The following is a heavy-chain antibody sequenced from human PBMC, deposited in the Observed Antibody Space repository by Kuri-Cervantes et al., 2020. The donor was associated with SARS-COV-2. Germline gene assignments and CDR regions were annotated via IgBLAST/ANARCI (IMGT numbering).Heavy chain of an antibody. CDR3: AGVVVAARYFQH. V-gene: IGHV1-2*02. CDR1: GYTFTSYA. D-gene: IGHD2-15*01. Sequence: ASVKVSCKASGYTFTSYAMHWVRQAPGQGLEWMGWMNPNSGGTNYAQKFQGRVTMTRDTSISTAYMELSSLRSDDTAVYYCAGVVVAARYFQHWGQGTLVTVSS. CDR2: MNPNSGGT. J-gene: IGHJ1*01.